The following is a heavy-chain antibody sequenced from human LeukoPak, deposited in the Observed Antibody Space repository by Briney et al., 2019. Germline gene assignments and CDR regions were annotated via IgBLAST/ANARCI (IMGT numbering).Heavy chain of an antibody. CDR1: GFTFSSYA. CDR2: ISYDGSNK. Sequence: GRSLRLSCAASGFTFSSYAMHWVRQAPGKGLEWVAVISYDGSNKYYADSVKGRFTIPRDNSKNTLYLQMNSLRAEDTAVYYCARDRGSGIAVAGTAPAYWGQGTLVTVSS. CDR3: ARDRGSGIAVAGTAPAY. V-gene: IGHV3-30-3*01. D-gene: IGHD6-19*01. J-gene: IGHJ4*02.